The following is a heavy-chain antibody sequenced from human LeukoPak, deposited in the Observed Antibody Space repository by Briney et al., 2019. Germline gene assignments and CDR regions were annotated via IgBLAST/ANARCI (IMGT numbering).Heavy chain of an antibody. V-gene: IGHV3-20*04. Sequence: PGGSLRLSCAASGFTFDDYSMTWVRQAPGKGLEWVSGNWNGGSTGYADSVKGRFTISRDNAKNSLYLQMNSLRAEDTAVYYCATGSSTTTGAFDIWGQGTLVTVSS. CDR2: NWNGGST. CDR3: ATGSSTTTGAFDI. D-gene: IGHD2-8*02. J-gene: IGHJ4*02. CDR1: GFTFDDYS.